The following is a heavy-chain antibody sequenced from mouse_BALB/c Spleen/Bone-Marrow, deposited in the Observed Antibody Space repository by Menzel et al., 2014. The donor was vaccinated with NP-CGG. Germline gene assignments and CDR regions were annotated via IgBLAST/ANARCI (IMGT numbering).Heavy chain of an antibody. CDR2: ISNGGGSA. CDR3: ARHDYRYDAWFAY. J-gene: IGHJ3*01. D-gene: IGHD2-14*01. Sequence: EVKLMESGGGLVQPGGSLKLSCATSGLTFSDYYMYWVRQTPEKRLEWVAYISNGGGSAYYPDTVKGRFTISRDNDKNTLYLQMSRLKSEDTAVYYCARHDYRYDAWFAYWGQGTLVTVSA. V-gene: IGHV5-12*02. CDR1: GLTFSDYY.